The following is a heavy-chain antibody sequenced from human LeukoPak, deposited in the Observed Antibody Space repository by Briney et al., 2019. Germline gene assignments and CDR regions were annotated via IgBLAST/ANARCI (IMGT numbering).Heavy chain of an antibody. V-gene: IGHV3-64*01. D-gene: IGHD2-2*01. Sequence: SGGSLRLSCAASGFTFSSYAMHWVRQAPGKGLEYVSAISSNGGSTYYANSVKGRFTISRDNSKNTLYLQMGSLRAEDMAVYYCAKDRYQLPFWGQGTMVTVSS. CDR3: AKDRYQLPF. J-gene: IGHJ3*01. CDR1: GFTFSSYA. CDR2: ISSNGGST.